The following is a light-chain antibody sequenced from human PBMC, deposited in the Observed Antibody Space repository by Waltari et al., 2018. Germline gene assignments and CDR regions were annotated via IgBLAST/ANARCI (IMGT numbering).Light chain of an antibody. CDR2: YAS. J-gene: IGKJ1*01. CDR3: HQSESLPWT. V-gene: IGKV6-21*01. CDR1: ESIGNN. Sequence: EIVLPQSPESQSVTPKEKVTITCRASESIGNNLHWYQQKPQQSPKLLIKYASQTFSGVPAKFSGSGSGTEFILTINGLEAEDAATYFCHQSESLPWTFGPGTKVEI.